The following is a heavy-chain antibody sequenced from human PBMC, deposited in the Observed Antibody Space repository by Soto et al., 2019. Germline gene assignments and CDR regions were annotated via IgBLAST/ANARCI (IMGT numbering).Heavy chain of an antibody. Sequence: SQSLPLTCAVYAGSLNCYYWSGIRQPPGKWLEWIGEINHSGSTTYNPSFKSRVTISIDASKNQFSLKRSSVTAADTAVYYGGRASSSSSHRWFDC. CDR2: INHSGST. CDR3: GRASSSSSHRWFDC. J-gene: IGHJ5*01. V-gene: IGHV4-34*01. CDR1: AGSLNCYY. D-gene: IGHD6-6*01.